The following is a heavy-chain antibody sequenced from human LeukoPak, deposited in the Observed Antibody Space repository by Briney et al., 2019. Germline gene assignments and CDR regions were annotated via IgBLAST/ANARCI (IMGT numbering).Heavy chain of an antibody. CDR3: ARGGAARLHFQN. D-gene: IGHD6-6*01. Sequence: SETLSLTCTVSGGSISTYYWNWIRQPPGKGLEWIGYIYHSGSTNYNPSLQSRVTISVDTSENQFSLNLNSVTAADTAVYYCARGGAARLHFQNWGQGTLVTVSS. J-gene: IGHJ1*01. CDR2: IYHSGST. V-gene: IGHV4-59*01. CDR1: GGSISTYY.